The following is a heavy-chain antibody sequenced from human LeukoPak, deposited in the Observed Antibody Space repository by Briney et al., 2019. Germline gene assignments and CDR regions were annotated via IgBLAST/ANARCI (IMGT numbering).Heavy chain of an antibody. J-gene: IGHJ4*02. CDR2: ISWNSSNT. D-gene: IGHD2-2*01. CDR3: VKYIGYSSTWTFIN. V-gene: IGHV3-9*03. CDR1: GGTFSGYA. Sequence: SLTLSCAAYGGTFSGYAMSWIRQPPGKGLEWIWGISWNSSNTPYADSVKGRFTISRNNDKNTLYLQMNSLRAEDMALYYCVKYIGYSSTWTFINWGQGTLVTVSS.